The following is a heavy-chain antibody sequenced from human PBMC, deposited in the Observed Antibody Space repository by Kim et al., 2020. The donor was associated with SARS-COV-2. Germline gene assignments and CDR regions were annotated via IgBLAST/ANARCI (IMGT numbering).Heavy chain of an antibody. V-gene: IGHV3-11*04. CDR3: ARGGGSYYAGTGLDY. D-gene: IGHD1-26*01. J-gene: IGHJ4*02. Sequence: GSVKGRFTSSRNSAKNSLYLQMNSRRAEDTAVYYCARGGGSYYAGTGLDYWGQGTLVTVSS.